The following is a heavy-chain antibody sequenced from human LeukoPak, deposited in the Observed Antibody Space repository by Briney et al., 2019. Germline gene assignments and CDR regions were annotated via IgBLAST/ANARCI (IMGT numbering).Heavy chain of an antibody. J-gene: IGHJ4*02. CDR3: ARVSVLRYFDWSPYFDY. Sequence: KPSETLSLTCTVSGGSISSYYWSWIRQPPGKGLERIGYIYYSGSTNYNPSLKSRVTISVDTSKNQFSLKLSSVTAADTAVYYCARVSVLRYFDWSPYFDYWGQGTLVTVSS. CDR1: GGSISSYY. D-gene: IGHD3-9*01. CDR2: IYYSGST. V-gene: IGHV4-59*01.